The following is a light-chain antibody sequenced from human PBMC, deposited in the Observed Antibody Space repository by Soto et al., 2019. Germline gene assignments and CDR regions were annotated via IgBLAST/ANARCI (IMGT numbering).Light chain of an antibody. Sequence: EIVLTQSPSTLSGSAGEIATRCGRASQSVSSYLAWYQQKPGQAPRLLIYGASNRATGIPDRFSGSGSGTDFTLTISRLEPEDFAVYYCQQYGSSGTFGQGTKVDIK. CDR2: GAS. CDR3: QQYGSSGT. J-gene: IGKJ1*01. CDR1: QSVSSY. V-gene: IGKV3-20*01.